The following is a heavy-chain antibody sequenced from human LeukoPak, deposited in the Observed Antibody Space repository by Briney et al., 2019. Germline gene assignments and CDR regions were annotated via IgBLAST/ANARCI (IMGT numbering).Heavy chain of an antibody. CDR3: ASRAAHNSYGYDGYYYYYMDV. D-gene: IGHD5-18*01. CDR2: INAGNGNT. CDR1: GYTFTSYA. J-gene: IGHJ6*03. V-gene: IGHV1-3*01. Sequence: ASVKVSCKASGYTFTSYAMHWVRQAPGQGLEWMGWINAGNGNTKYSQKFQGRVTITTDESTSTAYMELSSLRSEDTAVYYCASRAAHNSYGYDGYYYYYMDVWGKGTTVTVSS.